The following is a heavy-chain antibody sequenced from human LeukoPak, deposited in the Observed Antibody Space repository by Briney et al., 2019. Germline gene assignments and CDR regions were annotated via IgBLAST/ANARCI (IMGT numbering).Heavy chain of an antibody. D-gene: IGHD6-13*01. Sequence: GGSLRLSCAASGFTFSSYSMNWVRQAPGKGLEWVSSISSSSYIYYADSVKGRFTISRDNAKNSLYLQMNSLRAEDTAVYYCARGGTAAGTVDYWGQGTLVTVSS. J-gene: IGHJ4*02. V-gene: IGHV3-21*01. CDR3: ARGGTAAGTVDY. CDR1: GFTFSSYS. CDR2: ISSSSYI.